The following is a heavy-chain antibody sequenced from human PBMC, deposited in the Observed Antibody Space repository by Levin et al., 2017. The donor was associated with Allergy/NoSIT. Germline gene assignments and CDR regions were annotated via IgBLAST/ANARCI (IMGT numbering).Heavy chain of an antibody. V-gene: IGHV3-30*04. J-gene: IGHJ4*02. CDR1: GFTFSSYA. CDR3: ARDSSSWSGVDY. CDR2: ISYDGSNK. Sequence: LSLTCAASGFTFSSYAMHWVRQAPGKGLEWVAVISYDGSNKYYADSVKGRFTISRDNSKNTLYLQMNSLRAEDTAVYYCARDSSSWSGVDYWGQGTLVTVSS. D-gene: IGHD6-13*01.